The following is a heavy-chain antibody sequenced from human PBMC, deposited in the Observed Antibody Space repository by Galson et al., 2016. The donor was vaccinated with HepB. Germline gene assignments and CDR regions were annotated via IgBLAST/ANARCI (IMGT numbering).Heavy chain of an antibody. Sequence: ETLSLTCAVSGGPLSDGGGWSWVRQTPGKGLEWIGESYYSGDTRYNPSLKSRVTISLDKSKNQFSLNLNSVTAADTAVYYCTVGSGWYQIDFWGQGILVTVSS. CDR1: GGPLSDGGG. CDR2: SYYSGDT. J-gene: IGHJ4*02. D-gene: IGHD6-19*01. V-gene: IGHV4-4*02. CDR3: TVGSGWYQIDF.